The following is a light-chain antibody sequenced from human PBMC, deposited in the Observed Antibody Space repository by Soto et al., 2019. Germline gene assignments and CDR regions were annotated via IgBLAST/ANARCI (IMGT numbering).Light chain of an antibody. Sequence: IVLTQSPDTLSLSPGERATLSCRASQSVSATHLAWYQQKPGQAPRLLLYGASTRATGIPDRFSGSGSGTDFTLTISRVEPEDFAVFYCQHYGSSPLTFGGGTKVEI. CDR2: GAS. J-gene: IGKJ4*01. V-gene: IGKV3-20*01. CDR3: QHYGSSPLT. CDR1: QSVSATH.